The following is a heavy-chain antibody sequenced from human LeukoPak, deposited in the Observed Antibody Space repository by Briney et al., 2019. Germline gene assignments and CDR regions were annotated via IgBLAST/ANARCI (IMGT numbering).Heavy chain of an antibody. Sequence: SETLSLTCTVSSGSISSGNYYWSWIRQPPGKGLEWIGYIYYSGGTYYNPSLKSRVTISVYTSKNQFSLKLCSVTAADRAVYCCARAGGYDATYFDYWGQGTLVTVPS. CDR3: ARAGGYDATYFDY. J-gene: IGHJ4*02. V-gene: IGHV4-30-4*01. CDR2: IYYSGGT. D-gene: IGHD5-12*01. CDR1: SGSISSGNYY.